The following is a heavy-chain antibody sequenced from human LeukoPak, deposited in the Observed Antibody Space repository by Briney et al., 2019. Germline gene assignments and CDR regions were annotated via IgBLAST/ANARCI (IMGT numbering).Heavy chain of an antibody. V-gene: IGHV4-39*01. J-gene: IGHJ6*03. D-gene: IGHD6-13*01. CDR2: IYYSGST. CDR1: GGSISSSTYY. Sequence: PSETLSLTCTVSGGSISSSTYYWGWIRQPPGKGLEWIGSIYYSGSTYYNPSPKSRVTISVDTSKNQFSLKLSSVTAADTAVYYCARHFGSSNWSYYYYYMDVWGKGATVTVSS. CDR3: ARHFGSSNWSYYYYYMDV.